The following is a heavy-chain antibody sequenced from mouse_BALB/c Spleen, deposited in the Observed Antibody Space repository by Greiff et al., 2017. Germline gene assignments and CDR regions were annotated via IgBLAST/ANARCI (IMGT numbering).Heavy chain of an antibody. Sequence: QRVESGGDLVKPGGSLKLSCAASGFTFSSYGMSWVRQTPDKRLEWVATISSGGSYTYYPDSVKGRFSISRDNAKNTLYLQMSSLKSEDTAMYYCARESQEFAYWGQGTLVTVSA. CDR2: ISSGGSYT. V-gene: IGHV5-6*01. CDR1: GFTFSSYG. CDR3: ARESQEFAY. J-gene: IGHJ3*01.